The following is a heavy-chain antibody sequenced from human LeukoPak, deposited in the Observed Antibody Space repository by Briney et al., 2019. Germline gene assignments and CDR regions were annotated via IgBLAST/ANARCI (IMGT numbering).Heavy chain of an antibody. Sequence: SETLSLTCTVSGGSISSGGYYWSWIRQHPGKGLEWIGYIYYSGSTYYNPSLKSRVTISVDTSKNQFSLKLSSVTAADTAVYFCARGGSSSWYGTNWFDPWGQGTLVTVSS. CDR2: IYYSGST. D-gene: IGHD6-13*01. CDR1: GGSISSGGYY. CDR3: ARGGSSSWYGTNWFDP. V-gene: IGHV4-31*03. J-gene: IGHJ5*02.